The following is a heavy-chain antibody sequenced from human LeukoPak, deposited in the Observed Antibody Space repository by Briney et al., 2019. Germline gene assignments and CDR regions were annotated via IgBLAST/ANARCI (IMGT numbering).Heavy chain of an antibody. CDR1: GGSISSGGYY. V-gene: IGHV4-30-2*01. CDR2: INHSGST. J-gene: IGHJ4*02. D-gene: IGHD2-15*01. CDR3: ARGGPRYCSGGSCYFGY. Sequence: PSLTLSLTCTVSGGSISSGGYYWSWIRQPPGKGLEWIGEINHSGSTNYNPSLKGRVTISVDTSKNQFSLKLSSVTAADTAVYYCARGGPRYCSGGSCYFGYWGQGTLVTVSS.